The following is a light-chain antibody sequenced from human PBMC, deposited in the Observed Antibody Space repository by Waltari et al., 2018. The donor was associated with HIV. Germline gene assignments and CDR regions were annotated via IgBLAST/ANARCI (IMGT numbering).Light chain of an antibody. V-gene: IGKV3-15*01. CDR1: RDLTTN. CDR2: DAS. J-gene: IGKJ2*01. Sequence: VMTQPQSTLPVSLGEKATLSCRASRDLTTNLAWFQQRPGQSPRLLMYDASTRVTGIPGRFSGSGSGTQFTLTITNFQSEDIAVYYCQQYYTWPYTFGRGAKVEI. CDR3: QQYYTWPYT.